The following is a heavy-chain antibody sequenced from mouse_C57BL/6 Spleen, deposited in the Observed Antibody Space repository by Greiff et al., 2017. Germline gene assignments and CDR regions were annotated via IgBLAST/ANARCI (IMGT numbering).Heavy chain of an antibody. CDR1: GYTFTTYP. CDR3: ARIYYDYDGEGAGFAY. D-gene: IGHD2-4*01. J-gene: IGHJ3*01. CDR2: FHPYNDDT. V-gene: IGHV1-47*01. Sequence: QVQLQQSGAELVKPGASVKMSCKASGYTFTTYPIEWIKQNHGKSLEWIGNFHPYNDDTKYNEKFKGKATLTVEKSSSTVYLELSRLTSDDSAVYYCARIYYDYDGEGAGFAYWGQGTLVTVSA.